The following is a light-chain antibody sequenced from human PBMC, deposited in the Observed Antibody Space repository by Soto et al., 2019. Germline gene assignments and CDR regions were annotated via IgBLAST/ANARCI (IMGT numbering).Light chain of an antibody. CDR3: QQRSNWPMYT. J-gene: IGKJ2*01. V-gene: IGKV3D-20*02. CDR2: GAS. CDR1: QSVSSSY. Sequence: PGTLSLSPGERATLSCRASQSVSSSYLAWYQQKPGQAPRLLIYGASTRATGIPARFSGSGSGTEFSLTISSLEPEDFAVYYCQQRSNWPMYTFGQGTKVDI.